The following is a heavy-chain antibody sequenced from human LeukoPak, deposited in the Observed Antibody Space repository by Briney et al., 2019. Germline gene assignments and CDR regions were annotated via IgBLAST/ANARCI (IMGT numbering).Heavy chain of an antibody. CDR2: ISASGGTT. D-gene: IGHD2-2*01. J-gene: IGHJ5*02. Sequence: GGSLRLSCAASGFTFSSYAMSWVRQAPGEGLEWVSAISASGGTTYYADSVKGRFTISRDNCKNTLYLQMSSLRAEDTAVYYCANERREYCSSTSCPNWIHPWGQGTLVTVSS. CDR3: ANERREYCSSTSCPNWIHP. V-gene: IGHV3-23*01. CDR1: GFTFSSYA.